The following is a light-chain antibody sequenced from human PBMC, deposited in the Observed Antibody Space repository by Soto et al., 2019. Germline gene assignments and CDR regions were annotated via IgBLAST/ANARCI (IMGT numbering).Light chain of an antibody. V-gene: IGLV2-11*01. CDR2: GVS. Sequence: QSVLTQPRSVSGSPGQSVTISCTGSSSDVGAYDFVSWYQQHPGKAPKLIIYGVSERPSGVPDRFSGSKSGNTASLTISGLRAEDEADYHCYSYAGAYTHVVFGGGTKLTVL. J-gene: IGLJ2*01. CDR1: SSDVGAYDF. CDR3: YSYAGAYTHVV.